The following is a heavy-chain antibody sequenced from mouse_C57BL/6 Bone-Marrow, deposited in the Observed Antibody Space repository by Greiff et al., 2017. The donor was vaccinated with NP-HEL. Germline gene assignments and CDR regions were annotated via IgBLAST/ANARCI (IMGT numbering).Heavy chain of an antibody. Sequence: EVQRVESGAELVRPGASVKLSCTASGFNIKDDYMHWVKQRPEQGLVWIGWIDPENGDTEYASKFQGKATITADTSSNTAYLQLSSLTSEDTAVYYCTTNYGSSSAWFAYWGQGTLVTVSA. CDR3: TTNYGSSSAWFAY. D-gene: IGHD1-1*01. J-gene: IGHJ3*01. V-gene: IGHV14-4*01. CDR1: GFNIKDDY. CDR2: IDPENGDT.